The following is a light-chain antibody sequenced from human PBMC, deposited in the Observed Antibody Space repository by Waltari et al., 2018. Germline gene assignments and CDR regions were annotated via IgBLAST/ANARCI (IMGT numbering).Light chain of an antibody. CDR2: GAS. CDR3: QHYGDSLWT. CDR1: QSVSSNF. J-gene: IGKJ1*01. Sequence: EIVLTQSPGTLSLSPGERATLSCRASQSVSSNFLAWYQQKPGQSPRLLIYGASSRATGIPERCIGSGSGTDFTLTISRLEPEDFAVYYCQHYGDSLWTFGQGTKVEIK. V-gene: IGKV3-20*01.